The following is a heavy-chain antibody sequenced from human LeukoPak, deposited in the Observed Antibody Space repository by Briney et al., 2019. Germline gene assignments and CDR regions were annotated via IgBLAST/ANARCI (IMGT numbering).Heavy chain of an antibody. CDR3: ARGLRYCSGGSCYNSDAFDI. J-gene: IGHJ3*02. Sequence: QPGGSLRLSCAASGFTFSSYDMHWVRQATGKGLEWVSAIGTADDPYYPGSVKGRFTISRENAKNSLYLQMISLRAGDTAVYYCARGLRYCSGGSCYNSDAFDIWGQGTMVTVSS. V-gene: IGHV3-13*05. CDR1: GFTFSSYD. CDR2: IGTADDP. D-gene: IGHD2-15*01.